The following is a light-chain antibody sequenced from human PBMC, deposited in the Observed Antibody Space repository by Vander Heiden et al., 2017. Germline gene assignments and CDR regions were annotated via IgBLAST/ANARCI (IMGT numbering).Light chain of an antibody. CDR3: HQYGSTPWT. J-gene: IGKJ1*01. CDR2: GTD. CDR1: QTFSSSY. V-gene: IGKV3-20*01. Sequence: EIVLTQSPATLSVSPGERATLSCRASQTFSSSYLGWLQQRPGQPPRLLIFGTDRRATGIPDRFSGSGSETDFTLTISRLEPEDFAVYYCHQYGSTPWTFGQGTKVEMK.